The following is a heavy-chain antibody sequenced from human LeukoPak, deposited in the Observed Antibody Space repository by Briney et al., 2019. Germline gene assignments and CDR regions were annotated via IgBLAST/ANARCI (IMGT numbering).Heavy chain of an antibody. J-gene: IGHJ4*02. CDR2: IYYSGST. Sequence: SETLSLTCTVSGGSISSGDYYWSWIRQPPGKGLEWIGYIYYSGSTYYNPSLKSRVTISEDTSKNQFSLKLSSVTAADTAVYYCARRSSSWYSKIDSWGQGTLVTVSS. V-gene: IGHV4-30-4*01. CDR1: GGSISSGDYY. CDR3: ARRSSSWYSKIDS. D-gene: IGHD6-13*01.